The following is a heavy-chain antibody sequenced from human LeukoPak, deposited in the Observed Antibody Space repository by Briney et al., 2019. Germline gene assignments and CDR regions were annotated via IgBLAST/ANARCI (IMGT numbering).Heavy chain of an antibody. CDR1: GGTFSSYA. J-gene: IGHJ4*02. V-gene: IGHV1-69*13. Sequence: SVKVSCKASGGTFSSYAISWVRQAPGQGLEWMGGIIPIFGTANYAQKFQGRVTITADESTSTAYMELSSLRSEDTAVYYCARGPVAGTGDVDYWGQGTLVTVSS. D-gene: IGHD6-19*01. CDR3: ARGPVAGTGDVDY. CDR2: IIPIFGTA.